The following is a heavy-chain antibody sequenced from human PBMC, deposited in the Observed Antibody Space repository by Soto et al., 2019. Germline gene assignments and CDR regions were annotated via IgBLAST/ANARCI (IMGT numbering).Heavy chain of an antibody. Sequence: QVQLQESGPRLVKPLQTLSLTCTVSGDSINSGDYYWSWIRQPPGRGLEWVGYSFYSGINDYNPCWKCRMTTSGPKSKNRVSLRLTLGTAADTAVYFCARWTGVGVAGMDVWGQGATVSVSS. CDR3: ARWTGVGVAGMDV. D-gene: IGHD3-16*01. V-gene: IGHV4-30-4*01. CDR1: GDSINSGDYY. J-gene: IGHJ6*02. CDR2: SFYSGIN.